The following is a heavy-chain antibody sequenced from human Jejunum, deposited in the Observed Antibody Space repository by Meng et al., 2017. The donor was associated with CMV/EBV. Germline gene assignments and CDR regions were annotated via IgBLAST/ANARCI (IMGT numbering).Heavy chain of an antibody. D-gene: IGHD3/OR15-3a*01. CDR1: GDSISTYF. V-gene: IGHV4-59*12. J-gene: IGHJ5*02. CDR2: VHGTRGT. Sequence: CPVSGDSISTYFWTWIRQVPGKGLEWIGYVHGTRGTNYNPSLKSRVTISADTSKNQLSLRLTSVTAADTAVYYCARGRWTGGWFDPWGQGILVTVSS. CDR3: ARGRWTGGWFDP.